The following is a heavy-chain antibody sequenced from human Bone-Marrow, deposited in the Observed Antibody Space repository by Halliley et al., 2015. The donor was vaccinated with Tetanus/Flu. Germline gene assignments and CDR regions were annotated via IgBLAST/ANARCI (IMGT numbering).Heavy chain of an antibody. D-gene: IGHD6-13*01. CDR3: SRNKASSWADALDI. CDR2: TDFGGST. J-gene: IGHJ3*02. Sequence: VSVTDFGGSTKYADSVEGRFTVSRDNSKNTLYLQMNSLRGDDTAVYYCSRNKASSWADALDILGQGTMVPVSS. V-gene: IGHV3-53*01.